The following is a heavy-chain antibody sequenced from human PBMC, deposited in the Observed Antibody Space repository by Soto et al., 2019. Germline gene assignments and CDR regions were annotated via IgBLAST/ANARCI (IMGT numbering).Heavy chain of an antibody. D-gene: IGHD6-19*01. Sequence: SETLSLTCTVSGGSISSYYWSWIRQPPGKGLEWIGYIYYSGSTNYNPSLKSRVTISVDTSKNQFSLKLSSVTAADTAVYYCARLAVAGNLYYYYYMDVWGKGTTVTVSS. CDR3: ARLAVAGNLYYYYYMDV. J-gene: IGHJ6*03. CDR2: IYYSGST. V-gene: IGHV4-59*08. CDR1: GGSISSYY.